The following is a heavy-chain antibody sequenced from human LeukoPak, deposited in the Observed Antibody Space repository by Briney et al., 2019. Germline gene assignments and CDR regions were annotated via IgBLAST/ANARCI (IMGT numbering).Heavy chain of an antibody. J-gene: IGHJ3*02. CDR3: ARGSPTYYDFWSGYYAVAFDI. CDR1: GGSFSGYY. CDR2: INHSGST. D-gene: IGHD3-3*01. Sequence: SETLSLTCAVYGGSFSGYYWSWIRQPPGKGLEWIGEINHSGSTNYNPSLKSRVTISVDTSKNQLSLKLSSVTAADTAVYYCARGSPTYYDFWSGYYAVAFDIWGQGTMVTVSS. V-gene: IGHV4-34*01.